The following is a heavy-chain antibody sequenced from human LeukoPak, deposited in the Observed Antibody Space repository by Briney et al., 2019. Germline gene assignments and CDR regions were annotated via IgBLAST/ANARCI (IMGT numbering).Heavy chain of an antibody. CDR3: ARNLATVGATPSLYMDV. Sequence: ASVKVSCKASGGTFSSYAISWVRQAPGQGLEWMGGIIPIFGTANYAQKFQGRVTITADKSTSTAYMELSSLRSEDTAVYYCARNLATVGATPSLYMDVWGKGTTVTVSS. V-gene: IGHV1-69*06. J-gene: IGHJ6*03. CDR1: GGTFSSYA. CDR2: IIPIFGTA. D-gene: IGHD1-26*01.